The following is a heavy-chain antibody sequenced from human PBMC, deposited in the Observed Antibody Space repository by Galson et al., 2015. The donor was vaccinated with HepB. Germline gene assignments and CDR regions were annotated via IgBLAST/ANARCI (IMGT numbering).Heavy chain of an antibody. V-gene: IGHV3-64D*06. CDR3: VKYSSGWFADI. Sequence: SLRLSCAASGFTFSSYAMHWVRQAPGKGLDYVSAISSNGGSTYYADSVKGRFTISRDNSKNTLYLQMSSLRAEDTAVYYCVKYSSGWFADIWGQGTMVTVSS. J-gene: IGHJ3*02. CDR1: GFTFSSYA. D-gene: IGHD6-19*01. CDR2: ISSNGGST.